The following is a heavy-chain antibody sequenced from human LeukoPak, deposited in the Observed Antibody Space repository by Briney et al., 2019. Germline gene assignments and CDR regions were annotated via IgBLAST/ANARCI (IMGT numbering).Heavy chain of an antibody. CDR1: GFTFSDYY. V-gene: IGHV3-11*04. CDR3: ARVGCSGGSCYSPYYYYYMDV. D-gene: IGHD2-15*01. J-gene: IGHJ6*03. CDR2: ISSSGSTI. Sequence: GGSLRLSCAASGFTFSDYYMSWIRQAPGKGLEWVSYISSSGSTIYYAVSVKGRFTISRDNAKNSLYLQMNSLRAEDTAVYYCARVGCSGGSCYSPYYYYYMDVWGKGTTVTVSS.